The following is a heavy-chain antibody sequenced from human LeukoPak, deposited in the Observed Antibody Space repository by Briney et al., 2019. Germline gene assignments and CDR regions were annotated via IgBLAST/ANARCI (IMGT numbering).Heavy chain of an antibody. CDR2: ISWNSGSI. Sequence: GGSLRLSCAASGFTFDDYAMHWVRQAPGKGLEWVSGISWNSGSIGYADSVKGRFTISRDNAKNSLYLQMNSLRAEDTALYYCATRTSKSWGQGTLVTVSS. D-gene: IGHD1-14*01. CDR1: GFTFDDYA. V-gene: IGHV3-9*01. J-gene: IGHJ5*02. CDR3: ATRTSKS.